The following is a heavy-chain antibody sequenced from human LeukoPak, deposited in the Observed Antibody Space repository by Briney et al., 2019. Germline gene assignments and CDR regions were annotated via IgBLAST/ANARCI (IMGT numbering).Heavy chain of an antibody. CDR1: GFTLTYYA. CDR2: TSYDGNKK. V-gene: IGHV3-30*15. D-gene: IGHD4-23*01. Sequence: SGGSLRLSCAASGFTLTYYAMHWVRQAPGKGLEWVAVTSYDGNKKYYADSVKGRFTISRDSFKNTLYLQMSSLRAEDTAVYYCARSSYDYGGIEGPFDYWGQGTLVTVSS. CDR3: ARSSYDYGGIEGPFDY. J-gene: IGHJ4*02.